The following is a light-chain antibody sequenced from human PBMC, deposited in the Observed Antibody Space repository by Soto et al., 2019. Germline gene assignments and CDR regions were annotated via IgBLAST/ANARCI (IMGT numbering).Light chain of an antibody. Sequence: TVLTQSPGTRSLSPGERATLSCSASQSVSSDTLAWYQQKPGQAPRLLLYGASTRATGIPDMFSGSGSGIDLPLTVIRLEPDDFAVYYCQQYGTSPSWTFGQGTKVEIK. CDR3: QQYGTSPSWT. J-gene: IGKJ1*01. CDR1: QSVSSDT. CDR2: GAS. V-gene: IGKV3-20*01.